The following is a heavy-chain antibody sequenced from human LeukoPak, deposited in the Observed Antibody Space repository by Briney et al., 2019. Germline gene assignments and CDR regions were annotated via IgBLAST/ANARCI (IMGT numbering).Heavy chain of an antibody. V-gene: IGHV3-30*01. CDR2: ISYDGSNK. D-gene: IGHD2-2*01. CDR1: GFTFSSYA. Sequence: PGGSLRLSCAASGFTFSSYAMHWVRQAPGKGLEWGAVISYDGSNKYYADSVKGRFTISRDNSKNTLYLQMNSLRAEDTAVYYCARDNIVVVPAAIRNWFDPWGQGTLVTVSS. J-gene: IGHJ5*02. CDR3: ARDNIVVVPAAIRNWFDP.